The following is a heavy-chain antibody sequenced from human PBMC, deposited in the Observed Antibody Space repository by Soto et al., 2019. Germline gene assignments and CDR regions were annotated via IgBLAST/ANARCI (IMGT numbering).Heavy chain of an antibody. V-gene: IGHV3-33*01. CDR1: GFTVSNYG. CDR2: ICNSGSNK. J-gene: IGHJ6*02. CDR3: ARVIMDV. Sequence: PGGSLRLSCAASGFTVSNYGMHWVRQAPGKGLEWVAVICNSGSNKYYRDSVKGRFTISRDNAKNTLDLQMSSLRDEDTAVYYCARVIMDVWGQGTTVTVSS.